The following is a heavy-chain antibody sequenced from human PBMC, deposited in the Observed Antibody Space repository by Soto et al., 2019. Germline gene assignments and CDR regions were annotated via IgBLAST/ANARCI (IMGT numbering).Heavy chain of an antibody. V-gene: IGHV3-23*01. CDR3: AKHGTPVVTPSLA. J-gene: IGHJ5*02. Sequence: EVQLLETGGGLVQPGGSLRLSCAASGFILSSYAMSWVRQAPGKGLEWVSGIRGSGTTTYYADSVKGRFTISRDNSKNTLYLQMNSLRAEDTAVYYCAKHGTPVVTPSLAWGQGTLVTVSS. CDR2: IRGSGTTT. CDR1: GFILSSYA. D-gene: IGHD2-21*02.